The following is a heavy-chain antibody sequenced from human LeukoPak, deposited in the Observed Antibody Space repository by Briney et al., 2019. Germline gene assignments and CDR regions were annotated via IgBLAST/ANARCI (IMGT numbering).Heavy chain of an antibody. J-gene: IGHJ4*02. Sequence: SETLSLTCTVSGGSISSTSYYWGWIRQPPGKGLEWIGSIHYSGSTYYNPSLKSRVTIAVDTSKNQFSLKLSSVTAADTAVYYCARLAIYSSGEDYWGQGTLVTVSS. D-gene: IGHD6-19*01. V-gene: IGHV4-39*01. CDR1: GGSISSTSYY. CDR2: IHYSGST. CDR3: ARLAIYSSGEDY.